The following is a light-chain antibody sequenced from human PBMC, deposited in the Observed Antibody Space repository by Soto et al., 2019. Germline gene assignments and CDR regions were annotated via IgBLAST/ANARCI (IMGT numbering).Light chain of an antibody. CDR2: AAS. CDR3: QQRSNWPPIT. CDR1: QSVTSRY. V-gene: IGKV3D-20*02. J-gene: IGKJ5*01. Sequence: IVLTQSPGTLSLSPGERATLSCRAGQSVTSRYLAWYQQKPGQAPRLLIYAASNRATGIPDRFSGSGSGTDFTLTISSLEPEDAALYYCQQRSNWPPITFGQGTRLEI.